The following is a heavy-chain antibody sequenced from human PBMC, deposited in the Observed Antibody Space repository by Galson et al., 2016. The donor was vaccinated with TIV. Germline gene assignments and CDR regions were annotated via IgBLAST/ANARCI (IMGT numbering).Heavy chain of an antibody. CDR3: VRSGTYYYDSSGDN. J-gene: IGHJ4*02. Sequence: SVKVSCKASGGIFIGYGISWVRQAPGQGLEWMGRIIPLFGIVSYAQRFQGRVAIIADNSTGTTYMELSSLGSEDTAVYYCVRSGTYYYDSSGDNWGQGTLVTVSS. D-gene: IGHD3-22*01. CDR2: IIPLFGIV. V-gene: IGHV1-69*04. CDR1: GGIFIGYG.